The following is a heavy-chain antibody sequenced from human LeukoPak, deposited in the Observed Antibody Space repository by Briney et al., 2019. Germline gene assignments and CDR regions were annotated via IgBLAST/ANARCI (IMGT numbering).Heavy chain of an antibody. CDR2: INHSGST. D-gene: IGHD3-22*01. CDR1: GGSFSGYY. CDR3: ARAEYYYDSSGHLSDFDY. Sequence: SETLSLTCAVYGGSFSGYYWSWIRQPPGKGLEWIGEINHSGSTNYNPSLKSRVTISVDTSKNQFSLKLSSVTAADTAVYYCARAEYYYDSSGHLSDFDYWGQGTLVTVSS. V-gene: IGHV4-34*01. J-gene: IGHJ4*02.